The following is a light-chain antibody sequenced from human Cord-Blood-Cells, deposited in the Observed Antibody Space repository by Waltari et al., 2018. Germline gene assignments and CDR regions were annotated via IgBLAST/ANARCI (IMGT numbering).Light chain of an antibody. J-gene: IGKJ1*01. Sequence: TQSPGTLSLSPGERSTLSCRASQSVSSSYLAWYQQKPGQAPRLLIYGASSRATGIPDRFSGSGSGTDFTLTISRLEPEDFAVYYCQQYGSSPRTFGQGTKVEIK. V-gene: IGKV3-20*01. CDR3: QQYGSSPRT. CDR1: QSVSSSY. CDR2: GAS.